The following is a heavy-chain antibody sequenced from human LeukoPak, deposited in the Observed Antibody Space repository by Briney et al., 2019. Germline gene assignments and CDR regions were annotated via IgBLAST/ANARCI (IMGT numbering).Heavy chain of an antibody. V-gene: IGHV3-30*18. Sequence: GGSLRLSCAASGFTFSSYGMHWVRQAPGKGLEWVAVISYDGSNKYYADSVKGRFTISRDNSKNTLYLQMNSLRAEDTAVYYCAKDRRYCSSTSCHYFDYWGQGTLVTVSS. CDR3: AKDRRYCSSTSCHYFDY. D-gene: IGHD2-2*01. J-gene: IGHJ4*02. CDR1: GFTFSSYG. CDR2: ISYDGSNK.